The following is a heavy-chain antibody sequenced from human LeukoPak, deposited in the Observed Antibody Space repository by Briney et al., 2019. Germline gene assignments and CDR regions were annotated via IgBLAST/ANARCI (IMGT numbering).Heavy chain of an antibody. J-gene: IGHJ4*02. D-gene: IGHD6-13*01. Sequence: GASVKVSCKVSGYTLTELSMHWVRQAPGKGLEWMGGFDPEDGETIYAQKFQGRVTMTEDTSTDTAYMELSSLRSGDTAVYYCATDISIAAAGTAFDYWGQGTLVTVSS. CDR1: GYTLTELS. V-gene: IGHV1-24*01. CDR2: FDPEDGET. CDR3: ATDISIAAAGTAFDY.